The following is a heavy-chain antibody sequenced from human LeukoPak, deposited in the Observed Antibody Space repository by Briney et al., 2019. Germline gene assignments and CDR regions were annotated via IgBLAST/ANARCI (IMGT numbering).Heavy chain of an antibody. Sequence: GGSLRLSCTASGFTFSYFWMHWVRQAPGKGLVWVSHVNSDGGSTTYADSVRGRFTISRDNAKNTLYLQMTSLRAEDTAVYFCARGTLGAWGWWGQGTLVTVSA. V-gene: IGHV3-74*01. J-gene: IGHJ4*02. CDR3: ARGTLGAWGW. CDR1: GFTFSYFW. CDR2: VNSDGGST. D-gene: IGHD6-19*01.